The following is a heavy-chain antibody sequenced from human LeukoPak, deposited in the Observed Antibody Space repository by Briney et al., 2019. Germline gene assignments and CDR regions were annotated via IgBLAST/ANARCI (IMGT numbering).Heavy chain of an antibody. CDR2: IRSKANSYAT. J-gene: IGHJ4*02. CDR3: TRLAAAGTREDY. V-gene: IGHV3-73*01. CDR1: GFTFSGSA. Sequence: TGGSLRLSCAASGFTFSGSAMHWVRQASGKGLEWVGRIRSKANSYATAYAASVKGRFTISRDDSKNTAYLQMNSPKTEDTAVYYCTRLAAAGTREDYWGQGTLVTVSS. D-gene: IGHD6-13*01.